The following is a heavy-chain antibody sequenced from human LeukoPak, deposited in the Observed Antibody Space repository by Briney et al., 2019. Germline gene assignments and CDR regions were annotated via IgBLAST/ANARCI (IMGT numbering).Heavy chain of an antibody. CDR2: IEQDGIDK. Sequence: PGGSLRLSCAASGFTFSNYWMSWVRQAPGKGLEWVANIEQDGIDKYYLDSVKGRFTISRDDDKNSLYLQMNSLRVEDTAVYYCARFRPFDYWGQGTLVTVAS. CDR1: GFTFSNYW. J-gene: IGHJ4*02. CDR3: ARFRPFDY. V-gene: IGHV3-7*04.